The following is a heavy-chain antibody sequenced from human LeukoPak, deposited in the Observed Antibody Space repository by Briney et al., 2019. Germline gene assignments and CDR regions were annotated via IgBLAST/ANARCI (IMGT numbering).Heavy chain of an antibody. CDR1: GGSISSGYW. D-gene: IGHD2-15*01. Sequence: SETLSLTCAVSGGSISSGYWWSWVRQPPMKGLEWIGEIIDSGSANYNPSLKGRITISLDKTKNQFSLNVNSVTAADTAVYYCATYGPTSGGYTFEYWGQGILVTVSS. J-gene: IGHJ4*02. CDR2: IIDSGSA. V-gene: IGHV4-4*02. CDR3: ATYGPTSGGYTFEY.